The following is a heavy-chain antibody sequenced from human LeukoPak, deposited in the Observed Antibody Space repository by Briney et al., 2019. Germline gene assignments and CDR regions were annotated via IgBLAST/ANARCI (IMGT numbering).Heavy chain of an antibody. D-gene: IGHD7-27*01. J-gene: IGHJ4*02. CDR1: GYLFISYG. CDR3: ARGPHWDPHFDY. CDR2: INPNSGGT. V-gene: IGHV1-2*02. Sequence: RASVKVSCKASGYLFISYGINWVRQAPGQGLEWMGWINPNSGGTNSAQKFQGRVTMTRDTSISTAYMELTRLRSDDTAVYYCARGPHWDPHFDYWGQGTLVTVSS.